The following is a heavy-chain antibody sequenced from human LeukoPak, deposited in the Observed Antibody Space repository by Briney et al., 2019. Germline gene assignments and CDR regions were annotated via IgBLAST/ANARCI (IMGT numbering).Heavy chain of an antibody. CDR2: ISSSGSTI. CDR1: GFTFSSYE. D-gene: IGHD3-10*01. V-gene: IGHV3-48*03. Sequence: GGSLRLSCAASGFTFSSYEMNWVRQAPGKGLEWVSYISSSGSTIYYVDSVKGRFTISRDNAKNSLYLQMNSLRAEDTAVYYCARFVTYGSGSYYGDGMDVWGQGTTVTVSS. J-gene: IGHJ6*02. CDR3: ARFVTYGSGSYYGDGMDV.